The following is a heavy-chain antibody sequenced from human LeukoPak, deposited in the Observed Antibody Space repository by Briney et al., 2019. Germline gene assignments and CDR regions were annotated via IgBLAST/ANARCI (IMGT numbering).Heavy chain of an antibody. CDR2: IKQDGSEK. J-gene: IGHJ4*02. CDR3: ARDRGIQLWPKPFDY. Sequence: VQPGGSLRLSCAASGFTFSSYWMSWVRQAPGKGLEWVANIKQDGSEKYYVDSVKGRFTISRDNAKNSLYLQMNSLRAEDTAVYYCARDRGIQLWPKPFDYWGQGTLVTVSS. CDR1: GFTFSSYW. D-gene: IGHD5-18*01. V-gene: IGHV3-7*01.